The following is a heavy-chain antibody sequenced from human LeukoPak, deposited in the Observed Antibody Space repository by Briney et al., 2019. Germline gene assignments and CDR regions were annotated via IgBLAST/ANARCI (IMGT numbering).Heavy chain of an antibody. CDR3: VYCSGGSSSYGMDV. CDR2: INLGDSDT. Sequence: GESLKISCQGAGYTFISSWIAWVRQMPGKGLEWMGIINLGDSDTRYSPSFQGQVTISADKSISTAYLQWSSLKGSDTAIYFCVYCSGGSSSYGMDVWGQGTTVTVSS. D-gene: IGHD2-15*01. V-gene: IGHV5-51*01. CDR1: GYTFISSW. J-gene: IGHJ6*02.